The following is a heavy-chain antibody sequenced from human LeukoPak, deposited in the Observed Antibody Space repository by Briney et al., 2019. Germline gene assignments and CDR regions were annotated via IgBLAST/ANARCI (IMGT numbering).Heavy chain of an antibody. CDR1: GGSFSGYY. J-gene: IGHJ4*02. CDR2: INHSGST. Sequence: PSETLSLTCAVYGGSFSGYYWSWIRQPPGKGLEWIGEINHSGSTNYNPSLKSRVTISVDTSKNQFSLKLSSVTAADTAVYYCASGIRRYFDWLPTLYFDYWGQGTLVTVSS. V-gene: IGHV4-34*01. CDR3: ASGIRRYFDWLPTLYFDY. D-gene: IGHD3-9*01.